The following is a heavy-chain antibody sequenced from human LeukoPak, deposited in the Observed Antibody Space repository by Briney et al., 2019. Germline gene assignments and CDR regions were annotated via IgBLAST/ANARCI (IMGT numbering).Heavy chain of an antibody. CDR2: INHSGST. D-gene: IGHD6-6*01. CDR1: GGSFSGYY. Sequence: TSETLSLTCAVYGGSFSGYYWGWIRQPPGKGLEWIGEINHSGSTNYNPSLKSRVTISVDTSRNQFSLKLSSVTAADTAVYYCARGVSSSLDYWGQGTLVTVSS. CDR3: ARGVSSSLDY. J-gene: IGHJ4*02. V-gene: IGHV4-34*01.